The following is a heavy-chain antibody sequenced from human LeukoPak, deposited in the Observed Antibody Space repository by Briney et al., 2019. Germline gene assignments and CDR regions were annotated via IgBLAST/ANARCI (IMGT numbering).Heavy chain of an antibody. V-gene: IGHV3-7*03. CDR1: GFSFSNSW. Sequence: PGGSLRLSCGASGFSFSNSWMSWVRQAPGKGLEWVANIKQDGREKYYVDSVKGRFTISRDNAKNLLYLQMNSLRVEDTAVYYCAKGDLVVLSRNYFDYWGQGTLVTVSS. D-gene: IGHD3-22*01. J-gene: IGHJ4*02. CDR2: IKQDGREK. CDR3: AKGDLVVLSRNYFDY.